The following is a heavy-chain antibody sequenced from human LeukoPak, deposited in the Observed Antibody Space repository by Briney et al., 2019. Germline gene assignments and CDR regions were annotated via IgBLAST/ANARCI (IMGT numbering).Heavy chain of an antibody. D-gene: IGHD6-19*01. CDR3: ATTSDSSGWYGDAFDI. CDR2: IIPIFGTA. J-gene: IGHJ3*02. V-gene: IGHV1-69*06. CDR1: GGTFSSYA. Sequence: SVKVSCKASGGTFSSYAISWVRQAPGQGLGWMGGIIPIFGTANYAQKFQGRVTITADKSTSTAYMELSSLRSEDTAVYYCATTSDSSGWYGDAFDIWGQGTMVTVSS.